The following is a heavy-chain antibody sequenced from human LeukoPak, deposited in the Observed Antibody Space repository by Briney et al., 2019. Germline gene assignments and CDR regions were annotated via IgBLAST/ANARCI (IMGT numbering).Heavy chain of an antibody. CDR2: ISAYNGNT. Sequence: ASVKVSCKASGYTFTGYYMHWVRQAPGQGLEWMGWISAYNGNTNYAQKLQGRVTMTTDTSTSTAYMELRSLRSDDTAVYYCARGTLRYFDWPQVVYWGQGTLVTVSS. V-gene: IGHV1-18*04. CDR1: GYTFTGYY. CDR3: ARGTLRYFDWPQVVY. D-gene: IGHD3-9*01. J-gene: IGHJ4*02.